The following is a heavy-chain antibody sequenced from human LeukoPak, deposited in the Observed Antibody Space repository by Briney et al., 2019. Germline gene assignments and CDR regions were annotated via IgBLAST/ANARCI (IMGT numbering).Heavy chain of an antibody. CDR2: IYASGST. CDR3: ARVSSGLYCSGGSCYDWDNWFDP. V-gene: IGHV4-61*02. CDR1: GVSFSSASYY. D-gene: IGHD2-15*01. Sequence: SQTLSLTCTVSGVSFSSASYYWSWIRQPAGKGLEWIGRIYASGSTNYNPSLKSRVTMSVDTSKNQFSLKLSSVTAADTAVYYCARVSSGLYCSGGSCYDWDNWFDPWGQGTLVTVSS. J-gene: IGHJ5*02.